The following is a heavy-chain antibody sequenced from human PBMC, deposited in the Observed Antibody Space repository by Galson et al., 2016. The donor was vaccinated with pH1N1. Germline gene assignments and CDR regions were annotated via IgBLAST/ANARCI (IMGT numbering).Heavy chain of an antibody. J-gene: IGHJ3*02. Sequence: KWYNDYGVSVKSRITINPDTSKDQFSLQLNSVTPEDTAVYYCARSEYYYDSSGYRHDTFDIWGQGTTVTVSS. CDR2: KWYN. V-gene: IGHV6-1*01. CDR3: ARSEYYYDSSGYRHDTFDI. D-gene: IGHD3-22*01.